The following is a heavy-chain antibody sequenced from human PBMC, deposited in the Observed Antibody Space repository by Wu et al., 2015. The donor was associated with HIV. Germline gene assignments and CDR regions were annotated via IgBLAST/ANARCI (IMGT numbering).Heavy chain of an antibody. CDR1: GDGFTSYA. Sequence: QVHLVQFGGEVKKPGSSVKVTCKASGDGFTSYAVSWVRQAPGQGLEWMGGINPLFGTTKFAQKFQGRLTITTDELRTTAYMELSSLKSEDTAVYYCARPRPRDYYDSKGDAFDIWGQGTMVTVSS. CDR3: ARPRPRDYYDSKGDAFDI. V-gene: IGHV1-69*05. D-gene: IGHD3-22*01. J-gene: IGHJ3*02. CDR2: INPLFGTT.